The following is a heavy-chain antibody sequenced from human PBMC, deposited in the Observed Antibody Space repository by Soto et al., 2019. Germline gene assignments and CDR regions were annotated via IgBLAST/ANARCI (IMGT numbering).Heavy chain of an antibody. D-gene: IGHD3-22*01. CDR2: TIPMFGTP. CDR1: GGTFSKYA. J-gene: IGHJ6*02. Sequence: QVQLVQSGAEMQQPGASVRVSCKASGGTFSKYAFSWVRQAPGQGLEWLGGTIPMFGTPNYAQKFQGRVAISAGESTATVYMELSSLRSEDTAVYFCARPLRDRNYYSGMAVWGQGTTVTVSS. V-gene: IGHV1-69*01. CDR3: ARPLRDRNYYSGMAV.